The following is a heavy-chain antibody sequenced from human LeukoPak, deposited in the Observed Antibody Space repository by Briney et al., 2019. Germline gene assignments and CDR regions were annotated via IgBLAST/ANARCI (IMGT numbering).Heavy chain of an antibody. J-gene: IGHJ4*02. Sequence: SETLSLTCTVSGGSISSSSYYWGWFGQPPGKGLEWIGSIYYSGSTYYNPSLKSRVTISVDTSKNQFSLKLRSVTAADTGVYYCASLYFDYWGQGTQVTVSS. CDR2: IYYSGST. CDR3: ASLYFDY. V-gene: IGHV4-39*07. CDR1: GGSISSSSYY.